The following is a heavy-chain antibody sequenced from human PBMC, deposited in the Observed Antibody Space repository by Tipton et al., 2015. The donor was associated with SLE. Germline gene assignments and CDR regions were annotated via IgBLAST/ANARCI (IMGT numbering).Heavy chain of an antibody. D-gene: IGHD3-10*01. V-gene: IGHV3-30*03. CDR1: GFTFASRA. CDR2: VSDDGGIQ. CDR3: ARDRGRI. J-gene: IGHJ4*02. Sequence: SLRLSCAASGFTFASRALSWVRQAPGKGLEWVAVVSDDGGIQHYADSVKGRFTISRDSSKKTLYLQMNSLRAEDTAVYYCARDRGRIWGQGTLVTVSS.